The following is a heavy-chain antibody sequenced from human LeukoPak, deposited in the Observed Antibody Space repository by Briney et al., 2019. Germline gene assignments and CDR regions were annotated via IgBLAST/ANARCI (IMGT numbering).Heavy chain of an antibody. CDR2: IYYSGST. J-gene: IGHJ6*03. V-gene: IGHV4-30-4*08. Sequence: SETLSLTCTVSGGSINTDDYFWTWIRQPPGKGLEWIGYIYYSGSTYYNPSLKSRLTISVDTSKNHFSLKLRFVTAADTAVYYCARAPSTNYYYYYMDVWGKGTTVTVSS. CDR3: ARAPSTNYYYYYMDV. CDR1: GGSINTDDYF. D-gene: IGHD2-2*01.